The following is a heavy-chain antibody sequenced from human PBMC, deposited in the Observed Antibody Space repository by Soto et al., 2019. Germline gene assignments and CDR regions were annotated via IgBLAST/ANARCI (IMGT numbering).Heavy chain of an antibody. Sequence: QVQLQESGPGLVKPSETLSLTCTVSGGSVSSGSYYWSWIRQPPGKGLEWIGYIYYSGSTNYNPSLESRVTISVDTSKTQCSLKLSSVTAADTAVYYCASPLAAAGYYYCGMDVWGQGTTGTVSS. CDR1: GGSVSSGSYY. V-gene: IGHV4-61*01. J-gene: IGHJ6*02. CDR3: ASPLAAAGYYYCGMDV. D-gene: IGHD6-13*01. CDR2: IYYSGST.